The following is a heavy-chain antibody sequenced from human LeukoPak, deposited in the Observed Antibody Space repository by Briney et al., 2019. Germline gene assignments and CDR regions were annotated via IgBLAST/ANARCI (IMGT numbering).Heavy chain of an antibody. V-gene: IGHV4-4*09. D-gene: IGHD3-16*02. CDR1: GGSFDSKY. CDR3: ARHIGGGIEDMDV. J-gene: IGHJ6*03. Sequence: PSETLSLTCTVSGGSFDSKYWSWIRQPPGKGLEWIGYIYTSGSTNYNPSLQSRVTISVDTSRNQFFLKMSSVTAADTAVYYCARHIGGGIEDMDVWGKGTKVTVSS. CDR2: IYTSGST.